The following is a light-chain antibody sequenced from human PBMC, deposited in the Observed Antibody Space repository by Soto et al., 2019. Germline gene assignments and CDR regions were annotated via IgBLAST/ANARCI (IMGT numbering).Light chain of an antibody. CDR3: HQRQSWPRT. J-gene: IGKJ1*01. Sequence: EIVLTHSPATLSSFPGDIVTLSCRASQYINTRLAWYQHRPGQAPRLLIYQTSIRAAGMPARFSASGSGTDFTLTISDVQPEDFALYYSHQRQSWPRTFGQGTKVDIK. V-gene: IGKV3-11*01. CDR1: QYINTR. CDR2: QTS.